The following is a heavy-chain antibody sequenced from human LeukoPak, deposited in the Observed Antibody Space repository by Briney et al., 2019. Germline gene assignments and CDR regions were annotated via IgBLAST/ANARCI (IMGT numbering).Heavy chain of an antibody. J-gene: IGHJ4*02. CDR1: GFIFTSYS. V-gene: IGHV3-48*02. Sequence: GGSLRLSCAASGFIFTSYSMNWVRQAPGKGLEWVSYISTGSDTIYYTDSVKGRFIISRDNAKNSLYLQMNSLRDEDTAVYYCARGEGKYQRRPFDYWGQGALVSVSS. CDR3: ARGEGKYQRRPFDY. CDR2: ISTGSDTI. D-gene: IGHD2-2*01.